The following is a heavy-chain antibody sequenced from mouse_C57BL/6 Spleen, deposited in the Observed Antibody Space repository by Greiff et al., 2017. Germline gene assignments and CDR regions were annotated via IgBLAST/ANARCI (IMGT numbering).Heavy chain of an antibody. Sequence: VHLKESGGGLVKPGGSLKLSCAASGFTFSSYAMSWVRQTPEKRLEWVATISDGGSYTYYPDNVKGRFTISRDNAKNNLYLQMSHLKSEDTAMYYCARDEDYSNYPFAYWGQGTLVTVSA. CDR3: ARDEDYSNYPFAY. CDR1: GFTFSSYA. CDR2: ISDGGSYT. V-gene: IGHV5-4*01. D-gene: IGHD2-5*01. J-gene: IGHJ3*01.